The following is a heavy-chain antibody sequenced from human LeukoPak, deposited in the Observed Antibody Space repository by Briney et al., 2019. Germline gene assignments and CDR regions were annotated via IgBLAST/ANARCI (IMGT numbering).Heavy chain of an antibody. CDR2: IYHSGST. J-gene: IGHJ5*02. CDR1: GGSISSSNW. D-gene: IGHD3-22*01. V-gene: IGHV4-4*02. CDR3: ARGATMIVLGQWFDP. Sequence: PSGTLSLTCAVSGGSISSSNWWSWVRQPPGKGLEWIGEIYHSGSTNYNPSLKSRVTISVDKSKNQFSLKLSSVTAADTTVYYCARGATMIVLGQWFDPWGQGTLVTVSS.